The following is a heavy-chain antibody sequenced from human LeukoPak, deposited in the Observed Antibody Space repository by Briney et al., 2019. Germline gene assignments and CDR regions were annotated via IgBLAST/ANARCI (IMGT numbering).Heavy chain of an antibody. CDR2: IYSGGST. V-gene: IGHV3-53*01. D-gene: IGHD2-21*01. Sequence: PGGSLRLSCAASGVTVGTNSMSWARQSPGKGLEWVSVIYSGGSTYNADSVNGRFTVSRDNSRNTLFLQMNNLRAEDTALYFCASAREYCGSAECYEYFQHWGRGTLVIVSS. CDR1: GVTVGTNS. J-gene: IGHJ1*01. CDR3: ASAREYCGSAECYEYFQH.